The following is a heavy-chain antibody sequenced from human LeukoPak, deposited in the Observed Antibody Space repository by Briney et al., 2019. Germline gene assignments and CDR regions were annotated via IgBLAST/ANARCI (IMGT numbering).Heavy chain of an antibody. CDR1: GGSISSGNYH. V-gene: IGHV4-61*02. CDR2: IYTTGST. CDR3: ARDLTVTAHHYYYYGMDV. Sequence: SETLSLTCTVSGGSISSGNYHWSWIRLPAGKGLEWIGRIYTTGSTNYNPSLKSRVTMSVDTSKNQLPLRLSSVTAADTAIYYCARDLTVTAHHYYYYGMDVWGQGTTVTVSS. D-gene: IGHD4-17*01. J-gene: IGHJ6*02.